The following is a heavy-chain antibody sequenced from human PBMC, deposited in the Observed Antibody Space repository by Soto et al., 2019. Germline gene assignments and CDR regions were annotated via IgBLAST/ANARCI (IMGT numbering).Heavy chain of an antibody. CDR3: ARDLAVGLVDY. J-gene: IGHJ4*02. CDR2: ISAYNGNT. V-gene: IGHV1-18*01. CDR1: GYTFTSYG. D-gene: IGHD6-19*01. Sequence: QVQLVQSGAEVKKPGASVKVSCKASGYTFTSYGISWVRQAPGQGLEWMGWISAYNGNTNYAQKLQGRVTMTTDTSTSRAYIELRSVRSDDTAMYYCARDLAVGLVDYWGQGTLFTVSS.